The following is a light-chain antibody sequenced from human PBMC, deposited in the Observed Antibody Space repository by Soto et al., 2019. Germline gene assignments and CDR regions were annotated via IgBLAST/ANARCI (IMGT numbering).Light chain of an antibody. V-gene: IGLV1-40*01. CDR3: QSYDSSLSGVG. Sequence: QSVLTQPPSVSGAPGQRVTISCTGSSSNIGAGYDVPWYQQLPGTAPKLLIYGNSNRPSGVPDRFSGSKSGTSASLAITGLQAEDEADYYCQSYDSSLSGVGFGGGTKLTGL. CDR1: SSNIGAGYD. CDR2: GNS. J-gene: IGLJ2*01.